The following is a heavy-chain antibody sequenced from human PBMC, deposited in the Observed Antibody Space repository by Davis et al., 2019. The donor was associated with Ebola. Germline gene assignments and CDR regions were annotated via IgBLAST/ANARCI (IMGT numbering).Heavy chain of an antibody. CDR3: ARFYDHSGYRTPGYYYYGMDV. J-gene: IGHJ6*02. CDR2: ISSGGAFL. Sequence: GGSLRLSCVASGFTFSSYAMSWVRQAPGKGLEWVSSISSGGAFLYYPDSLKGRFTISRDNTKNSLYLQMNSLRADDTAVYYFARFYDHSGYRTPGYYYYGMDVWGQGTAVTVSS. CDR1: GFTFSSYA. D-gene: IGHD3-22*01. V-gene: IGHV3-21*01.